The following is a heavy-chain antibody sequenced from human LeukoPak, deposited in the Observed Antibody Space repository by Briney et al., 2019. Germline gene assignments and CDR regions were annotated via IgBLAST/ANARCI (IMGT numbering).Heavy chain of an antibody. J-gene: IGHJ3*02. V-gene: IGHV4-34*01. CDR3: ATSYDFWSGYYGRAGGKDAFDI. D-gene: IGHD3-3*01. CDR2: INHSGST. Sequence: SETLSLTCAVYGGSFSGYYWSWIRQPPGKGLEWIGEINHSGSTNYNPSLKSRVTISVDTSKNQFSLKLSSVTAADTAVYYCATSYDFWSGYYGRAGGKDAFDIWGQGTMVTVSS. CDR1: GGSFSGYY.